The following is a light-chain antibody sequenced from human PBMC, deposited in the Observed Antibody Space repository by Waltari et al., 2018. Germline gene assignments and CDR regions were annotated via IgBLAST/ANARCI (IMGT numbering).Light chain of an antibody. Sequence: YELTQPPSLSVSPGQTARITCSGHALPRKYAYWFQQKSGQAPRLVMYEDTKRPSGIPERFSGSSSGTVATLTITGAQVDDEADYYCYSSDSTGLRVFGGGTTVVVL. CDR1: ALPRKY. CDR2: EDT. V-gene: IGLV3-10*01. J-gene: IGLJ1*01. CDR3: YSSDSTGLRV.